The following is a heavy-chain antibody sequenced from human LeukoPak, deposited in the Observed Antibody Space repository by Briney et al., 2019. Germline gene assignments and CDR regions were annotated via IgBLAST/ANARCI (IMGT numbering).Heavy chain of an antibody. V-gene: IGHV3-48*01. D-gene: IGHD3-10*01. CDR1: GFTFSSYS. CDR2: ISSSSSTI. Sequence: GGSLRLSCAASGFTFSSYSMNWVRQAPGKGLEWVSYISSSSSTIYYADSVKGRFTISRDNAKNPLYLQMNSLRAEDTAVYYCASSYYYGSRSYYPMIDYWGQGTLVTVSS. J-gene: IGHJ4*02. CDR3: ASSYYYGSRSYYPMIDY.